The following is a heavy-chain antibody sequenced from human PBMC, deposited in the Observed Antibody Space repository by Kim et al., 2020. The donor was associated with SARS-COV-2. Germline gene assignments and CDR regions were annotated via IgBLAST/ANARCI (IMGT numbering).Heavy chain of an antibody. CDR2: INHSGST. Sequence: SETLSLTCAVYGGSFSGYYWSWIRQPPGKGLEWIGEINHSGSTNYNPSLKSRVTISVDTSKNQFSLKLSSVTAADTAVYYCARARSLTGYQNWGQGTLVTVSS. J-gene: IGHJ4*02. CDR1: GGSFSGYY. D-gene: IGHD3-9*01. V-gene: IGHV4-34*01. CDR3: ARARSLTGYQN.